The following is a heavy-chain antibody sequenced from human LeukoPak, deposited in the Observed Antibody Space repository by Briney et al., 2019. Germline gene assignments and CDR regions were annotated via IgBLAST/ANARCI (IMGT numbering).Heavy chain of an antibody. J-gene: IGHJ3*02. V-gene: IGHV3-21*01. Sequence: GGSLRLSCAASGFTFSSYSMNWVRQAPGKGLEWVSSISSSSSYIYYADSVKGRFTISRDNAKNSLYLQMNSLRAEDTAVYYCARCIVGATTGAFDIWGQGTMVTVSS. CDR3: ARCIVGATTGAFDI. CDR2: ISSSSSYI. CDR1: GFTFSSYS. D-gene: IGHD1-26*01.